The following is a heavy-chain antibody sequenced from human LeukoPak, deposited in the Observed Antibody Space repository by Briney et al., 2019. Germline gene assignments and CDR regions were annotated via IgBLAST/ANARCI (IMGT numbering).Heavy chain of an antibody. CDR1: GGSINKYY. CDR2: IYSSGST. Sequence: SETLSLICSVSGGSINKYYWNWIRQPPGKGLEWIGDIYSSGSTNYNPSLKSRVTISVDTSNNQLSLRLSSVTAADTAVYYCARHASSWYGGRFDPWGQGTLVTVSS. CDR3: ARHASSWYGGRFDP. D-gene: IGHD6-13*01. J-gene: IGHJ5*02. V-gene: IGHV4-59*08.